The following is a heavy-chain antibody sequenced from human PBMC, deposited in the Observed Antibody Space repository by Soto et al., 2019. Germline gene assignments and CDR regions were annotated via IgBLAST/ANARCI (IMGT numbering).Heavy chain of an antibody. J-gene: IGHJ6*02. D-gene: IGHD3-10*01. CDR2: IYYSGST. CDR1: GGSISSDGNY. CDR3: ARARMVRRIIYYYGMDV. Sequence: QVQLQESGPGLVKSSQTLSLTCTVSGGSISSDGNYWSWIRQHPGKGLEWIGYIYYSGSTYYNPSLKSRVTISVDTSKNQFSLKLNSVTAAYTAVYYCARARMVRRIIYYYGMDVWGQGTTVTVSS. V-gene: IGHV4-31*03.